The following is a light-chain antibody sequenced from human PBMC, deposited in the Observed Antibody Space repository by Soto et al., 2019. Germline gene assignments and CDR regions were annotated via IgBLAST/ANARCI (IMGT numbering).Light chain of an antibody. J-gene: IGKJ5*01. Sequence: DNQMTQSPSSLSAYVGDRVTITCRASQGISNYLAWYQQKPGKVPKLLIFDASTLQSEVPSRFSGNGSGTDFTLTISSLQPEDVATYYCQKYISAPRTFGEGTRLEIK. CDR1: QGISNY. CDR2: DAS. V-gene: IGKV1-27*01. CDR3: QKYISAPRT.